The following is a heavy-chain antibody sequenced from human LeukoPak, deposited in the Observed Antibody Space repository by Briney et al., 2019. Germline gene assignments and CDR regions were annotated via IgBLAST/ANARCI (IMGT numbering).Heavy chain of an antibody. Sequence: ASVKVSCKASGYTFTSYDFNWVRQATGQRPEWMGWMSSNSGDTGYAQKFQDRVTMTRNTSISTAYMELSSLRSDDTAVYYCARGPPNWGYDYWGQGTLVTVSS. CDR2: MSSNSGDT. CDR3: ARGPPNWGYDY. D-gene: IGHD7-27*01. V-gene: IGHV1-8*01. J-gene: IGHJ4*02. CDR1: GYTFTSYD.